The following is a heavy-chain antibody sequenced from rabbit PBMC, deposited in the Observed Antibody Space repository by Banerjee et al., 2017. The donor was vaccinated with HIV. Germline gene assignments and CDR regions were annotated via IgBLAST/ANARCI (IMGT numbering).Heavy chain of an antibody. CDR2: INTSSGNT. CDR3: ARGSGFDTHFNL. Sequence: QEQLEESGGDLVKPEGSLTLTCTASGFSFSNKYVMCWVRQAPGKGLEWIACINTSSGNTVYANWAKGRFTISKTSSTTVTLQMTSLTAADTATYFCARGSGFDTHFNLWGPGTLVTVS. J-gene: IGHJ4*01. CDR1: GFSFSNKYV. D-gene: IGHD1-1*01. V-gene: IGHV1S45*01.